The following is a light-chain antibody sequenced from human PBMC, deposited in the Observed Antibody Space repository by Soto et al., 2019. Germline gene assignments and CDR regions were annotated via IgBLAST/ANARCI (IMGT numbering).Light chain of an antibody. CDR2: EGS. J-gene: IGLJ3*02. V-gene: IGLV2-23*01. Sequence: QSALTQPASVSGSPGQSITVSCTGTSSDVGSYNLVSWYQHHPGKAPKLVIYEGSKRPSGVSYRFSGSKSGNTASLTISGLQAEDEADYYCCSYAHSSTWVFGGGTKVTVL. CDR3: CSYAHSSTWV. CDR1: SSDVGSYNL.